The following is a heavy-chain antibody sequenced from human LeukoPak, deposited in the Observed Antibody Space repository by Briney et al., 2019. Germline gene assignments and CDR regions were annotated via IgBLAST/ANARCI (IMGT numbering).Heavy chain of an antibody. D-gene: IGHD3-22*01. CDR1: GGSISSSNW. CDR2: IYHSGST. CDR3: ARDFYDSSGYYYGGHPSVYGYYYYYMDV. V-gene: IGHV4-4*02. J-gene: IGHJ6*03. Sequence: PSGTLSLTCAVSGGSISSSNWWSWVRQPPGKGLEWIGEIYHSGSTNYNPSLKSRVTISVDKSKNQFSLKLSSVTAADTAVYYCARDFYDSSGYYYGGHPSVYGYYYYYMDVWGKGTTVTVSS.